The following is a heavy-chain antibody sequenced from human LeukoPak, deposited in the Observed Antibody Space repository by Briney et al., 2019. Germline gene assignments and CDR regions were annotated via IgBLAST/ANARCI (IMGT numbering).Heavy chain of an antibody. V-gene: IGHV4-59*08. CDR3: ATRRPRYSSGWYEGGDAFDI. D-gene: IGHD6-19*01. CDR2: IYYSGST. Sequence: SETLSLTCTVSGGSISSYYWSWIRQPPGKGLEWIGYIYYSGSTNYNPSLQSRVTISVDTSKNQFSLKLSSVTAADTAVYYCATRRPRYSSGWYEGGDAFDIWGQGTMVTVSS. CDR1: GGSISSYY. J-gene: IGHJ3*02.